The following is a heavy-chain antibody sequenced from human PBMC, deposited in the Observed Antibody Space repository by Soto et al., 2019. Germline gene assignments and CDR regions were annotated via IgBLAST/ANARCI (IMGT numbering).Heavy chain of an antibody. D-gene: IGHD3-22*01. CDR2: IDWDDDK. J-gene: IGHJ3*02. CDR3: ARTKYYYDSSGYYSRAFDI. Sequence: SGPTLVNPTQTLTLTCTFSGFSLSASGMCVSWIRQPPGKALEWLALIDWDDDKYYSTSLKTRLTISKDTSKNQVVLTMTNMDPVDTATYYCARTKYYYDSSGYYSRAFDIWGQGTMVTVSS. CDR1: GFSLSASGMC. V-gene: IGHV2-70*01.